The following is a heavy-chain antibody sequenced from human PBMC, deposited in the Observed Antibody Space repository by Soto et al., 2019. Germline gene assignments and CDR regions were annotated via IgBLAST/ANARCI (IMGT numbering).Heavy chain of an antibody. CDR2: IKQDGSDK. CDR1: GFSFSSYW. CDR3: ARHGSNWNYVTWFDP. Sequence: EVQLVESGGDLVHPGGSLRLSCAASGFSFSSYWMSWVRQAPGKGLEWVANIKQDGSDKYYVDSVKGRFTISRDNAKNSLYLQMNTLRAEDTAVYYCARHGSNWNYVTWFDPWGQGTLVTVSS. J-gene: IGHJ5*02. V-gene: IGHV3-7*01. D-gene: IGHD1-7*01.